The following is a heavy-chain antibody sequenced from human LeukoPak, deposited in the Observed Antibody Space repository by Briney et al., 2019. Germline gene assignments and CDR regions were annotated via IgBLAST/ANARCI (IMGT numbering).Heavy chain of an antibody. Sequence: ASVKVSCKASGYTFTNYGISWVRQAPGQGLEWMGWISAYNGNTNYAQKLQGRVTMTTDTSTSTAYMELRSLRSDDTAVYYCARDRTTYYYYGSGYGNWFDPWGQGTLVTVSS. CDR3: ARDRTTYYYYGSGYGNWFDP. D-gene: IGHD3-22*01. J-gene: IGHJ5*02. CDR1: GYTFTNYG. CDR2: ISAYNGNT. V-gene: IGHV1-18*01.